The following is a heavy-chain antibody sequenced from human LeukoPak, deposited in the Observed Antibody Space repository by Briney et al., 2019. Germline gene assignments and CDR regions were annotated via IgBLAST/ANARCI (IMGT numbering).Heavy chain of an antibody. V-gene: IGHV4-34*01. J-gene: IGHJ3*02. Sequence: SETLSLTCAVYGGSFSGHYWSWIRQPPGKGLEWIGEINHSGSANYNPSLKSRVTISVDTSKNQFSLKLSSVTAADTAVYYCARPQDGIVVVPAAAQYSFDIWGQGTMVTVSS. CDR2: INHSGSA. CDR3: ARPQDGIVVVPAAAQYSFDI. D-gene: IGHD2-2*01. CDR1: GGSFSGHY.